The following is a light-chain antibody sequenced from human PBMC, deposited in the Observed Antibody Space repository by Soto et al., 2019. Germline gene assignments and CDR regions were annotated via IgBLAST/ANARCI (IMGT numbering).Light chain of an antibody. CDR3: QQYNSFSPT. V-gene: IGKV1-5*01. CDR1: QSISSW. CDR2: DAS. Sequence: DIPMTHSPSTLSASVGDRVTITCRASQSISSWLAWYQQKPGKAPKLLIYDASSLESGVPSRFNGSGSGTEFTLTISSLQPDDFATYYCQQYNSFSPTFGQGTKAEIK. J-gene: IGKJ1*01.